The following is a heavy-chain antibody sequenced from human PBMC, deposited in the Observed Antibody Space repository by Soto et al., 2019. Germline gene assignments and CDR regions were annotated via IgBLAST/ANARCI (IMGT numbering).Heavy chain of an antibody. Sequence: QVQLQESGPGLVRPSETLSLTCTVSGGSISSYYWSWIREPPGKGLEWLGYIYNSGSTNYNPSLKSRVTISVDTCKNQFSRKLSSVTAADTAVYYCAYGDSRGPCGSWGRGTLVTVSS. CDR2: IYNSGST. V-gene: IGHV4-59*01. CDR3: AYGDSRGPCGS. D-gene: IGHD4-17*01. J-gene: IGHJ4*02. CDR1: GGSISSYY.